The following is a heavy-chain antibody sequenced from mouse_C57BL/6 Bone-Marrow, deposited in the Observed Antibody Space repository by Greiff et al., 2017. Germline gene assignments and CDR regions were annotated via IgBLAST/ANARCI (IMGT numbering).Heavy chain of an antibody. V-gene: IGHV7-3*01. CDR1: GFTFTDYY. D-gene: IGHD3-1*01. CDR3: ASYSLGGYYAMDY. J-gene: IGHJ4*01. CDR2: IRNKANGNTT. Sequence: DVMLVESGGGLVQPGGSLSLSCAASGFTFTDYYMSWVRQPPGKALEWLGFIRNKANGNTTEYTAAVKGRFTISRDNSQSILYLQMNALRAEDSATYYCASYSLGGYYAMDYWGQGTSVTVSS.